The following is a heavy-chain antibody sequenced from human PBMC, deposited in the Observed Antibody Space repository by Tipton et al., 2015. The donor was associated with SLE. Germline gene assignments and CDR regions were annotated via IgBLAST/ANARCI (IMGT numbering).Heavy chain of an antibody. J-gene: IGHJ3*02. CDR1: GFTFSSYA. D-gene: IGHD6-13*01. CDR3: ARAMGQQPFHAFDI. CDR2: SSGSGDST. V-gene: IGHV3-23*01. Sequence: GSLRLSCAASGFTFSSYAMSWVRQAPGKGLEWVSVSSGSGDSTYYADSVKGRFTISRDNSKNTLYLQMNSLRAEDTAVYYCARAMGQQPFHAFDIWGQGTMVTVSS.